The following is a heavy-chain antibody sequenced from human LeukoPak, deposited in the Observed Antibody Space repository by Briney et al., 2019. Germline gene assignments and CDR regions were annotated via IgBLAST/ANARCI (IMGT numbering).Heavy chain of an antibody. CDR1: GFTFDDYA. D-gene: IGHD3-9*01. J-gene: IGHJ4*02. CDR3: AKDMRGTYYDILTGYSFDY. Sequence: GGSLRLSCAASGFTFDDYAMHWVRQAPGKGLEWVSGISGNSGSIGYADSVKGRFTISRDNAKNSLYLQMNSLRAEDTALYYCAKDMRGTYYDILTGYSFDYWGQGTLVTVSS. CDR2: ISGNSGSI. V-gene: IGHV3-9*01.